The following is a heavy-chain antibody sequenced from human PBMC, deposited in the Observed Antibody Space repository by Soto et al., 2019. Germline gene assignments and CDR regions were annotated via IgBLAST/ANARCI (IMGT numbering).Heavy chain of an antibody. J-gene: IGHJ6*02. CDR2: ISGSGTTA. D-gene: IGHD3-3*01. V-gene: IGHV3-23*01. Sequence: PGGSLRLSCAASGFVFSSYAMSWVRQAPGKGLEWVSAISGSGTTAYYADSVKGRFIFFRDNSKNTLYLQMNSLRAEDTAVYYRASDTFLTIFGVVPRHYGMDVWGQGTTVTVSS. CDR3: ASDTFLTIFGVVPRHYGMDV. CDR1: GFVFSSYA.